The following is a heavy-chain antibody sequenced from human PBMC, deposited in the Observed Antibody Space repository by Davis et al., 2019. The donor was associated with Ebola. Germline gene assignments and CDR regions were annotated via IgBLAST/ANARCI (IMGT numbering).Heavy chain of an antibody. D-gene: IGHD3-10*01. Sequence: GESLKISCAASGFTFSSYSMNWVRQAPGKGLEWVSSISSSSSYIYYADSVKGRFTISRDNAKNSLYLQMNSLRAEDTAVYYCARDVGFGESKNWGQGTLVTVSS. CDR2: ISSSSSYI. V-gene: IGHV3-21*01. CDR1: GFTFSSYS. CDR3: ARDVGFGESKN. J-gene: IGHJ4*02.